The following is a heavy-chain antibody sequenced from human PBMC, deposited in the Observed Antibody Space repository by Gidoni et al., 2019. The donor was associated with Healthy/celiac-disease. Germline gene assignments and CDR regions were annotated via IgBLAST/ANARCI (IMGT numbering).Heavy chain of an antibody. D-gene: IGHD3-10*01. Sequence: QVQLQQWGAGLLKPSETLSLTCAVYGGSFSGYYWSWIRQPPGKGLEWIGEINHSGSTNYNPSLKSRVTISVDTSKNQFSLKLSSVTAADTAVYYCARGVGGNDYGSGSYYHYWGQGTLVTVSS. J-gene: IGHJ4*02. V-gene: IGHV4-34*01. CDR2: INHSGST. CDR3: ARGVGGNDYGSGSYYHY. CDR1: GGSFSGYY.